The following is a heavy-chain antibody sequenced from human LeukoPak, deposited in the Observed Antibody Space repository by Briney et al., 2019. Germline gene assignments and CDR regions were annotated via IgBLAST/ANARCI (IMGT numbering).Heavy chain of an antibody. D-gene: IGHD3-16*01. V-gene: IGHV3-21*01. Sequence: GGSLRLSCAASGFTFTSYNMNWVRQAPGKGLEWVSSISSSSNYIYYADSVKGRFTISRDNAKNSLYLQMNSLRAEDTAVYYCARGALRLDYWGQGTLVTVSS. CDR1: GFTFTSYN. CDR2: ISSSSNYI. CDR3: ARGALRLDY. J-gene: IGHJ4*02.